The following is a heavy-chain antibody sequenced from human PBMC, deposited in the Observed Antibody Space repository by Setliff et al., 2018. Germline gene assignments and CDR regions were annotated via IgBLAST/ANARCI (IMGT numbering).Heavy chain of an antibody. V-gene: IGHV4-39*01. CDR1: GGSLRGNAIF. D-gene: IGHD3-10*01. Sequence: SETLSLTCTVSGGSLRGNAIFWGWIRQPPGKGLEWIGSTYYNGTAYYNPSLKSRVTISVDTSKNQFSLQVTSLAATDTALYFCARHEFVGGYYGSVTYRHFDYWGQGILVTVS. CDR2: TYYNGTA. CDR3: ARHEFVGGYYGSVTYRHFDY. J-gene: IGHJ4*02.